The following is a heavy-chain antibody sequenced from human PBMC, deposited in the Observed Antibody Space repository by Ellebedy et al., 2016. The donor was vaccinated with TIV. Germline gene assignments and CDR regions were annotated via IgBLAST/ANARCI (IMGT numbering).Heavy chain of an antibody. Sequence: GESLKISXAASGFTFDTYAMSWVRQAPGKGLEWVSAIGGSGDSTYYADSVKGRFTISRDNSKNTVFLQMNSLRAEDTAIFYCAKHGRFGEFDYWGQGTLVTVSS. CDR2: IGGSGDST. CDR1: GFTFDTYA. CDR3: AKHGRFGEFDY. D-gene: IGHD3-10*01. V-gene: IGHV3-23*01. J-gene: IGHJ4*02.